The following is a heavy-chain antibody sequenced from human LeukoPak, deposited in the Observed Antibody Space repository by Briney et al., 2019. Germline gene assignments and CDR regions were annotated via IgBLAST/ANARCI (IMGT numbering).Heavy chain of an antibody. CDR2: IIPIFGTA. D-gene: IGHD3-22*01. J-gene: IGHJ4*02. Sequence: SVKVSCKASGGTFSSYAISWVRQAPGQGLEWMGGIIPIFGTANYAQKFQGRVTITADESTSTAYMELSSLRSEDTAVYYCARPRLHYYDSSGLYYFDYWGQGTLVTVSS. V-gene: IGHV1-69*13. CDR3: ARPRLHYYDSSGLYYFDY. CDR1: GGTFSSYA.